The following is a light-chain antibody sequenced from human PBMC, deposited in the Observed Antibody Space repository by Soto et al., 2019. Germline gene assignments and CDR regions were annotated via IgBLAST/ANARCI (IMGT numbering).Light chain of an antibody. J-gene: IGKJ2*01. CDR1: QSISSW. Sequence: DIQMTQSPSTLSASVGDRVTITCRASQSISSWLAWYQQKPGKAPKLLICDASSLESGVPSRFSGSGSGTDFTLTISGLQPDDFATYYCQHYNSYFLYTFGQGTKVDIK. CDR3: QHYNSYFLYT. CDR2: DAS. V-gene: IGKV1-5*01.